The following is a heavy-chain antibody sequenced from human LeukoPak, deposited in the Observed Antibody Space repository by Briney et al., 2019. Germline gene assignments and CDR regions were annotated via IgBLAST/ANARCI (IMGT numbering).Heavy chain of an antibody. CDR2: IRSKANNYAT. CDR1: GFTFSVSA. J-gene: IGHJ6*02. CDR3: IRGAASGSYYGFDV. Sequence: GGSLKLSCAASGFTFSVSAMHWVRQASGKGLEWVGRIRSKANNYATAYATSVKGRFTLSRDDSKNTAYLQMNSLKTEDTAVYYCIRGAASGSYYGFDVWGQGATVTVSS. V-gene: IGHV3-73*01. D-gene: IGHD1-26*01.